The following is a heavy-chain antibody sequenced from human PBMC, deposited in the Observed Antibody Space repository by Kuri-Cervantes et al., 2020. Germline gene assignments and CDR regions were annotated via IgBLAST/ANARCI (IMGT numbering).Heavy chain of an antibody. D-gene: IGHD5-24*01. CDR1: GGSVSSGSYY. CDR3: ARIVEMTAFRSPDFMDV. CDR2: ISYSGKT. Sequence: SETLSLTCTVSGGSVSSGSYYWSWIRQAPGKGLEWIGYISYSGKTSYSPSLKSRVAISLDTSETQFSLTLRSVSATDTAVYYCARIVEMTAFRSPDFMDVWGKGTTVTVSS. V-gene: IGHV4-61*01. J-gene: IGHJ6*03.